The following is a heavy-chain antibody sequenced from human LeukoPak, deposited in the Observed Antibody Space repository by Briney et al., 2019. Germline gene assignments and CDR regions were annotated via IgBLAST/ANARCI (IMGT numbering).Heavy chain of an antibody. CDR1: GFTFSSYW. CDR3: ARDKPRGSYYGSIFDS. J-gene: IGHJ4*02. CDR2: IRDDGGEI. Sequence: GGSLRLSCEASGFTFSSYWMSWVRQAPGKGLAWVANIRDDGGEIYYVDSVKGRFTISRDNAKSSLFLQMNSLRAEDAAVYYCARDKPRGSYYGSIFDSWGQGTLVTVSS. V-gene: IGHV3-7*01. D-gene: IGHD1-26*01.